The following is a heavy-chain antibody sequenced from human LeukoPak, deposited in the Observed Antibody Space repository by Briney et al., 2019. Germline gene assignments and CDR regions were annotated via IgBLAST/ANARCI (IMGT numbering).Heavy chain of an antibody. CDR2: INAGNGNT. CDR3: AREGLYYYDTSGYYPH. Sequence: GASVKVSCKASGYTFTSYAMHWVRQAPGQRLEWMGWINAGNGNTKYSQKFQGRVTMTRDTSISTAYMEVSRLRSDDTAVYYCAREGLYYYDTSGYYPHWGQGTLVTVSS. J-gene: IGHJ4*02. CDR1: GYTFTSYA. D-gene: IGHD3-22*01. V-gene: IGHV1-3*01.